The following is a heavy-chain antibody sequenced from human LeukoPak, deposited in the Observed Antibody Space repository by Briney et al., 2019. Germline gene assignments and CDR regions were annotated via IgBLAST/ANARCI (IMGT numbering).Heavy chain of an antibody. CDR1: GYTFTSYY. CDR3: ARWHSSGWYDY. CDR2: INPSGGST. D-gene: IGHD6-19*01. V-gene: IGHV1-46*01. J-gene: IGHJ4*02. Sequence: GASVKVSCKASGYTFTSYYMHWVRQAPGQGLEWMGIINPSGGSTSYAQKFQGRVTMTRDTSISTAYMELSRLRSDDTAVYYCARWHSSGWYDYWGQGTLVTVSS.